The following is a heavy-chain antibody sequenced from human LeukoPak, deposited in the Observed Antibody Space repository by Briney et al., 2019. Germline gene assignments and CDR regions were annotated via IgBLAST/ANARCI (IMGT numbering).Heavy chain of an antibody. V-gene: IGHV3-23*01. D-gene: IGHD1-7*01. CDR3: VRGQGNYFQWYYDL. Sequence: GGSLRLSCIGSGFSFSSFAMGWVRQAPGNGLEFVSIISGSGTSTYLADSVRGRFASFRDKSKDTLYLQMKFLRVEDTAVYYCVRGQGNYFQWYYDLWGRGTLVTVSS. CDR2: ISGSGTST. J-gene: IGHJ2*01. CDR1: GFSFSSFA.